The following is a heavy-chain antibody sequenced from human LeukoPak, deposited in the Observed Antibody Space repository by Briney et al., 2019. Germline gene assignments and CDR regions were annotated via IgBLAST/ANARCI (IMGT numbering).Heavy chain of an antibody. V-gene: IGHV4-59*01. D-gene: IGHD1-26*01. CDR1: GGSIRSYH. J-gene: IGHJ4*02. CDR3: ASSVVGSTTDY. Sequence: SETLSLTCTVSGGSIRSYHWTWIRQPPGKGLEWIGFIYYGGRTNYNPSLKSRIIISLDTSRNQFSLKVTSVTAADTAVYFCASSVVGSTTDYWGQGTLVTVSS. CDR2: IYYGGRT.